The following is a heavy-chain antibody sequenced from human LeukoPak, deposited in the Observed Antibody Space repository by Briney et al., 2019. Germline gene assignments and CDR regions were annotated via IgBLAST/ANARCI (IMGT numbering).Heavy chain of an antibody. D-gene: IGHD5-18*01. V-gene: IGHV4-38-2*01. CDR2: IYHSGST. CDR3: ARSPWIQLWLGAFDI. Sequence: SETLPLTCAVSGYSISSGYYWGWIRQPPGKGLEWSGSIYHSGSTYYNPSLKSRVTISVDTSKNQFSLKLSSVTAADTAVYYCARSPWIQLWLGAFDIWGQGTMVTVSS. CDR1: GYSISSGYY. J-gene: IGHJ3*02.